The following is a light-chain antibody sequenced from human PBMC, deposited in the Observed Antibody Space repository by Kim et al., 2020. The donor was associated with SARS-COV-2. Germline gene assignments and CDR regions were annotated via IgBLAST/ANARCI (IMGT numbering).Light chain of an antibody. V-gene: IGLV3-19*01. CDR1: SPRNYY. CDR2: GKN. J-gene: IGLJ2*01. Sequence: SSELTQDPEVYVALGQTARITCQGDSPRNYYASWYQQKPGQAPTLVIYGKNNRPSGIPDRFSGSSSRNTVSLSITGAQAEEEADYYCFSRDRSGNHLLFGGGTQLTVL. CDR3: FSRDRSGNHLL.